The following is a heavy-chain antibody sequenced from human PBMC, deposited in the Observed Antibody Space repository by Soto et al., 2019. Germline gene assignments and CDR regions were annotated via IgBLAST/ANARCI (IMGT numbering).Heavy chain of an antibody. V-gene: IGHV3-30*18. CDR3: AKPFQSSGYYYDSWYFDL. D-gene: IGHD3-22*01. CDR1: GFTFNGYG. Sequence: QVQLVESGGGVVQPGRSLRLSCAASGFTFNGYGMHWVRQAPGKGLEWVAVISYNGGTEYYADSVKGRFTISRDNSKNTLYLQMSSLRAEDAAVYYCAKPFQSSGYYYDSWYFDLWGRGTLVTVSS. CDR2: ISYNGGTE. J-gene: IGHJ2*01.